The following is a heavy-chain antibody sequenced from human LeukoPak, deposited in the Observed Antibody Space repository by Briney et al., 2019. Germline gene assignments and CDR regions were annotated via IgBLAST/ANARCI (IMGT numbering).Heavy chain of an antibody. CDR1: GYIFTSYW. CDR2: IYPGDSDT. Sequence: GEYLKIYCNGSGYIFTSYWMGGVRPMPGKGLEGMGIIYPGDSDTRYSPSFQGQVTISADKSISTAYLQWGSLKASDTAMYYCARGEDYGGNRDYWGQGTLVSVSS. V-gene: IGHV5-51*01. CDR3: ARGEDYGGNRDY. D-gene: IGHD4-23*01. J-gene: IGHJ4*02.